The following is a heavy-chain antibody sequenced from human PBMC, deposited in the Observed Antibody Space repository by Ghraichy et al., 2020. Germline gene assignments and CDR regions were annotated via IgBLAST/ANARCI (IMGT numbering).Heavy chain of an antibody. Sequence: GGSLRLSCEASGFTFSSYSMNWVRQAPGKGPEWISYITSSSRFTSYADSVKGRFTIARDNAKNTLYLQMNSLRDEDTAVYYCARGSTLVRYYYYDAMDVWGQGTTVTVSS. CDR1: GFTFSSYS. CDR3: ARGSTLVRYYYYDAMDV. D-gene: IGHD4-23*01. V-gene: IGHV3-48*02. CDR2: ITSSSRFT. J-gene: IGHJ6*02.